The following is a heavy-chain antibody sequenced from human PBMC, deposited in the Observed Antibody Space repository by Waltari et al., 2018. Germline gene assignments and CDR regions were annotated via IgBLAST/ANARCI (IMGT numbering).Heavy chain of an antibody. CDR1: GGSFGSYW. CDR3: ARNVAAEDRFDV. J-gene: IGHJ5*02. D-gene: IGHD6-13*01. CDR2: INGNSGST. Sequence: QVQLQESGPGLVKPSETLSLTCAVSGGSFGSYWWSWIRQPPGKGLEWIGEINGNSGSTNYNPSLKSRVTISKDASKNQFSLKLNSVTAADTAVYYCARNVAAEDRFDVWGPGVLVTVSS. V-gene: IGHV4-59*12.